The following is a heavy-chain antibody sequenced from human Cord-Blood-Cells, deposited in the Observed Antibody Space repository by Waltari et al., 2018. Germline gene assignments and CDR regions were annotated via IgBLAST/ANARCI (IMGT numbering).Heavy chain of an antibody. CDR3: ASEGPSSSSWYPYFQH. D-gene: IGHD6-13*01. CDR1: GYTFTGSY. V-gene: IGHV1-2*02. Sequence: QVQLVQSGAEVKKPGASVKVSCKASGYTFTGSYVHWVRQAPGQGLEWMGWINPNSGGTNYAQKFQGRVTMTRDTSISTAYMELSRLRSDDTAVYYCASEGPSSSSWYPYFQHWGQGTLVTVSS. CDR2: INPNSGGT. J-gene: IGHJ1*01.